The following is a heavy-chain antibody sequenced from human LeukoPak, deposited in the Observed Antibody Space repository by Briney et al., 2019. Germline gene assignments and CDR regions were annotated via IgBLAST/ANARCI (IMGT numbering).Heavy chain of an antibody. J-gene: IGHJ3*02. Sequence: SETLSLTCTVSGGSISTYYWSWIRQPPGKGLEWIGYIYYSGSTNYNPSLKSRVTISVDTSKNQFSLKLSSVTAADTAVYYCAGGAADAFDIWGQGTMVTVSS. CDR1: GGSISTYY. CDR2: IYYSGST. CDR3: AGGAADAFDI. D-gene: IGHD2-15*01. V-gene: IGHV4-59*12.